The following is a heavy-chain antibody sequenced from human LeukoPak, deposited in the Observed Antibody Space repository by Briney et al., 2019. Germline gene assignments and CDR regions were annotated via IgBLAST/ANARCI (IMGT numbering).Heavy chain of an antibody. Sequence: ASVKVSCKASGYTFTSYYMHWVRQAPGQGLEWMGWVDPNSGGTNYAQKFQGRVTMTRDTSISTAYMELSRLRSDDTAVYYCARDLSVAAAGTARFDPWGQGTLVTVSS. D-gene: IGHD6-13*01. CDR2: VDPNSGGT. CDR1: GYTFTSYY. CDR3: ARDLSVAAAGTARFDP. V-gene: IGHV1-2*02. J-gene: IGHJ5*02.